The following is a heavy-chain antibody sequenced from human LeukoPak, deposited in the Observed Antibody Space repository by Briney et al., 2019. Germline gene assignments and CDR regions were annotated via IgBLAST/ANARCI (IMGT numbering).Heavy chain of an antibody. Sequence: SETKSLTCAVYGGSFSGYYWSWIRQPPGKGLEWIGEINHSGSTNYNPSLKSRVTISVDTSKNQFSLKLSSVTAADTAVYYCARGSLRLYSYGSFGQVRYYFDYWGQGTLVTVSS. CDR1: GGSFSGYY. CDR2: INHSGST. V-gene: IGHV4-34*01. D-gene: IGHD5-18*01. CDR3: ARGSLRLYSYGSFGQVRYYFDY. J-gene: IGHJ4*02.